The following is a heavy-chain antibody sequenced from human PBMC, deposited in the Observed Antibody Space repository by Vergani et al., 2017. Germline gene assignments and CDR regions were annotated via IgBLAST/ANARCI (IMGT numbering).Heavy chain of an antibody. CDR1: GYTVSGNY. J-gene: IGHJ5*02. D-gene: IGHD3-10*01. CDR3: ASGNYSGSGTYVDP. CDR2: IYSGDET. V-gene: IGHV3-66*02. Sequence: ELQLVESGGGLVQPGGSLRLSCAASGYTVSGNYMTWVRQAPGKGLEWVSHIYSGDETYYADSVMGRVAISRDTSKNTLHLQINNLRVEDTAVYYCASGNYSGSGTYVDPWGQGTLVTVSS.